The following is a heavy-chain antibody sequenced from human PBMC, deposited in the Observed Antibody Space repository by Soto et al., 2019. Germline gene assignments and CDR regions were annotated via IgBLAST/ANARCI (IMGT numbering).Heavy chain of an antibody. CDR3: ARTRGFGDLYYYYYMDV. J-gene: IGHJ6*03. CDR1: SGSISSSNW. Sequence: QVQLQESGPGLVKPSGTLSLTCAVSSGSISSSNWWSWVRQPPGKGLEWIGEIYHSGSTNYNPSLKSQVTIAVDKTKNQFSLKLSSVTAADTAVYYCARTRGFGDLYYYYYMDVWGKGTTVTVSS. D-gene: IGHD3-10*01. CDR2: IYHSGST. V-gene: IGHV4-4*02.